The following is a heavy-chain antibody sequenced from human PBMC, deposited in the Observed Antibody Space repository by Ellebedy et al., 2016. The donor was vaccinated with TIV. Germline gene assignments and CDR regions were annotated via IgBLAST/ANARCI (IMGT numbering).Heavy chain of an antibody. V-gene: IGHV3-23*01. CDR3: AKGQLYCDY. D-gene: IGHD3-10*01. CDR2: ISGSGGTT. J-gene: IGHJ4*02. Sequence: PGGSLRLSCAGSGFTFSSYAMTWVRQAPGRGLEWVSAISGSGGTTYYADSVKGRFTISRDNSKNTLYLQMNSLRAEDTAVYYCAKGQLYCDYWGQGTLVTVSS. CDR1: GFTFSSYA.